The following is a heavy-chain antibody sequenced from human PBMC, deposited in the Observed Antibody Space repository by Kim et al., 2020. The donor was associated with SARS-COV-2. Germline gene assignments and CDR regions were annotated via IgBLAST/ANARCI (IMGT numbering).Heavy chain of an antibody. Sequence: SETLSLTCTVSGGSISSYYWSWIRQPPGKGLEWIGYIYYSGSTNYNPSLKSRVIISVDTSKNQFSLKLSSVTAADTAVYYCARQLSLRDGKPAFVYYYYGMDVWGQGTTVTVSS. CDR3: ARQLSLRDGKPAFVYYYYGMDV. CDR1: GGSISSYY. D-gene: IGHD6-25*01. V-gene: IGHV4-59*08. CDR2: IYYSGST. J-gene: IGHJ6*02.